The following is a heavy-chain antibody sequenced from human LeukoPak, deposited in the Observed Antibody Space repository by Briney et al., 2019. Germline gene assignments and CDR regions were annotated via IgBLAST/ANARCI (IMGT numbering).Heavy chain of an antibody. J-gene: IGHJ4*02. D-gene: IGHD6-13*01. CDR3: ARAPMGAAALY. Sequence: GASVKVSCKASGGTFSSYAISWVRQAPGQGLEWMGGIIPIFGTANYAQKFQGRVTLTRDTSISTAYMELSSLRSDDTAFYYCARAPMGAAALYWGQGTLVTVSS. CDR2: IIPIFGTA. V-gene: IGHV1-69*05. CDR1: GGTFSSYA.